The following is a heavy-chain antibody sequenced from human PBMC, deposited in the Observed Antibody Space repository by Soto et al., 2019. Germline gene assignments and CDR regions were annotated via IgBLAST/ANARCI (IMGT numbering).Heavy chain of an antibody. J-gene: IGHJ4*02. CDR2: IYPGDSDT. D-gene: IGHD3-22*01. V-gene: IGHV5-51*01. Sequence: PGESLKISCKGSGYSFTSYWIGWVRQMPGKGLEWMGIIYPGDSDTRYSPSFQGQVTISADKSISTAYLQWSSLKASDTAMYYCARTYYYDSSRYSNFGYWGQGTLVTVSS. CDR3: ARTYYYDSSRYSNFGY. CDR1: GYSFTSYW.